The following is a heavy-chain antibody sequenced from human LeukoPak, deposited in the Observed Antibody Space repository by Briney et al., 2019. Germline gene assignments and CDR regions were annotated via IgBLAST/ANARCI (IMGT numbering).Heavy chain of an antibody. J-gene: IGHJ4*02. Sequence: PGGSQRLSCSASGFTFSSYSMNWVRQAPGKGLEWVSSISSSSSYIYYADSLKGRFTISRDNAKNSLYLQMTSLRAEDTAVYYCARDADNCVVDCYPRFDYWGQGTLVTVSS. CDR1: GFTFSSYS. V-gene: IGHV3-21*01. CDR3: ARDADNCVVDCYPRFDY. CDR2: ISSSSSYI. D-gene: IGHD2-21*02.